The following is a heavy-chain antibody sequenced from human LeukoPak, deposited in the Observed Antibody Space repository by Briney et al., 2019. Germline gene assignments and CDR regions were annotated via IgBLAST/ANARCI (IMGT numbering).Heavy chain of an antibody. CDR3: SRRRHTRFYYFDY. D-gene: IGHD3-9*01. Sequence: GGSLRLSCAASGFTFSSYGMHWVRQAPGKWLEWVAVISYDGSNKYYADSVKGRFTIYRDNSKNTLYLQMNSLRAEDTAVFFSSRRRHTRFYYFDYWGQGTLVTVSS. V-gene: IGHV3-30*03. CDR2: ISYDGSNK. CDR1: GFTFSSYG. J-gene: IGHJ4*02.